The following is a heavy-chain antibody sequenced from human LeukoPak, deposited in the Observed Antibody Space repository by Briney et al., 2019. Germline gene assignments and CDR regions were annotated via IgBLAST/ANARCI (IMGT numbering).Heavy chain of an antibody. CDR2: IYYSGST. CDR1: GGSISSSNYY. D-gene: IGHD3-22*01. CDR3: ATYAPRHYYDSSGYFDY. Sequence: SETLSLTCTVSGGSISSSNYYWGWIRQPPGKGLEWIGSIYYSGSTYYSPSLKSRVTISVDTSKNQFSLKLSSVTAADTAVYYCATYAPRHYYDSSGYFDYWGQGTLVTVSS. V-gene: IGHV4-39*07. J-gene: IGHJ4*02.